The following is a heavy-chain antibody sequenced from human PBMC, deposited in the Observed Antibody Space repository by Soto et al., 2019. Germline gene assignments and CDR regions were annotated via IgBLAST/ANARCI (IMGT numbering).Heavy chain of an antibody. V-gene: IGHV3-74*01. Sequence: GSLRLSCAASGFSFNDTWMHWVRQVPGKGLMWVSRLKSDGRDTIYADSVKGRFTVSRDSAKNTLYLQMNSLRVEDTAVYYCVREMPVPIRGGYYYYSVLDAWGQGTTVTVSS. J-gene: IGHJ6*02. CDR3: VREMPVPIRGGYYYYSVLDA. CDR2: LKSDGRDT. D-gene: IGHD2-2*01. CDR1: GFSFNDTW.